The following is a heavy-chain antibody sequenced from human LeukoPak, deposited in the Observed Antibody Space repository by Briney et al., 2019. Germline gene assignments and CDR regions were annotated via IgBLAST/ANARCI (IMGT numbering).Heavy chain of an antibody. CDR3: ATISYGGNSFSDAFDI. J-gene: IGHJ3*02. V-gene: IGHV1-69*04. CDR2: IIPILGIA. D-gene: IGHD4-23*01. CDR1: GGTFSSYA. Sequence: GAPVKVSCKASGGTFSSYAISWVRQAPGQGLEWMGRIIPILGIANYAQKFQGRVTITADKSTSTAYMELSSLRSEDTAVYYCATISYGGNSFSDAFDIWGQGTMVTVSS.